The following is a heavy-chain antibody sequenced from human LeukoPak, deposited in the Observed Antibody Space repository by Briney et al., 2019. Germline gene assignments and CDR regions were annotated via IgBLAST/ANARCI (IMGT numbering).Heavy chain of an antibody. CDR1: GYTFTYSA. J-gene: IGHJ4*02. V-gene: IGHV1-3*03. CDR2: INGGNGNT. Sequence: ASVKVSCKASGYTFTYSAMHWVRQAPGQRLEWMGWINGGNGNTKYSQEFQGRVTITRDTSASTAYMELSSLRSEDMAVYYCARGGWFGESPFDYWGQGTLVTVSS. D-gene: IGHD3-10*01. CDR3: ARGGWFGESPFDY.